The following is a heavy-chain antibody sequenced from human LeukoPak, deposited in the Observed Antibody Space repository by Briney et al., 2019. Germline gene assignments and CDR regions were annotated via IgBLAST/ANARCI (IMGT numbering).Heavy chain of an antibody. CDR2: INPSGGST. CDR1: GYIFTNYG. D-gene: IGHD4-17*01. CDR3: ARALYGDLPGEYFQH. Sequence: GASVKVSCKASGYIFTNYGISWVRQAPGQGLEWMGIINPSGGSTSYAQKFQGRVTMTRDTSTSTVYMELSSLRSEDTAVYYCARALYGDLPGEYFQHWGQGTLVTVSS. J-gene: IGHJ1*01. V-gene: IGHV1-46*01.